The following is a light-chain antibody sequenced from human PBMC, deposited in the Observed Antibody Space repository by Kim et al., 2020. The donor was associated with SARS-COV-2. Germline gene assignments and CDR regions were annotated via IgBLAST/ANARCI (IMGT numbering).Light chain of an antibody. CDR3: QHYVSSPPGM. CDR2: GAS. CDR1: QSVSSTY. V-gene: IGKV3-20*01. Sequence: EIVLTQSPGTLSLSPGERATLSCRVSQSVSSTYLAWYQQKPGQAPRLLIYGASSRATGIPDRFSGSGSGTDFTLTISRLEPEDLAVYYCQHYVSSPPGMFGQGTKVDIK. J-gene: IGKJ1*01.